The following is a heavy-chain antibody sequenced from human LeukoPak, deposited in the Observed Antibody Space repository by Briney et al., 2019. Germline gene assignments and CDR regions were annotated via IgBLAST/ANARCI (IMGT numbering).Heavy chain of an antibody. Sequence: PSETLSLTCAVYGGSFSGYYWSWIRQPPGKGLEWIGEINHSGSTNYNPSLKSRVTISVDTSKNQFSLKLSSVTAADTAVYYCARGLEYSSGWYRGSYFDYWGQGTLVTVSS. V-gene: IGHV4-34*01. D-gene: IGHD6-19*01. J-gene: IGHJ4*02. CDR3: ARGLEYSSGWYRGSYFDY. CDR2: INHSGST. CDR1: GGSFSGYY.